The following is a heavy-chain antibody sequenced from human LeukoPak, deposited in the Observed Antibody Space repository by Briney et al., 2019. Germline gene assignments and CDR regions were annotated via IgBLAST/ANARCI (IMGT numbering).Heavy chain of an antibody. CDR3: AKDQNPLTYYYDSSGYSKRSYFDY. J-gene: IGHJ4*02. CDR1: GFTFSSYA. D-gene: IGHD3-22*01. CDR2: ISGSGGST. V-gene: IGHV3-23*01. Sequence: PGGSLRLSCAASGFTFSSYAMSWVRQAPGKGLEWVSAISGSGGSTYYADSVKGRFTISRNNSKNTLYLQMNSLRAEDTAVYYCAKDQNPLTYYYDSSGYSKRSYFDYWGQGTLVTVSS.